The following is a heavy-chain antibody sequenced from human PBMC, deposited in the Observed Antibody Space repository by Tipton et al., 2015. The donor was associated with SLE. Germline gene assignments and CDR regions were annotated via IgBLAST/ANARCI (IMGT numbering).Heavy chain of an antibody. CDR1: GFTFTSYA. CDR3: AKAGLNYCGDY. J-gene: IGHJ4*02. D-gene: IGHD3-10*01. V-gene: IGHV3-23*01. CDR2: ISGSGRST. Sequence: SLRLSCSASGFTFTSYAMSWVRQAPGKGLEWVASTISGSGRSTYYANSVKGRFTISRDNSMNTLYLQMNSLRAEDTALYYCAKAGLNYCGDYWGQGTLVAVSS.